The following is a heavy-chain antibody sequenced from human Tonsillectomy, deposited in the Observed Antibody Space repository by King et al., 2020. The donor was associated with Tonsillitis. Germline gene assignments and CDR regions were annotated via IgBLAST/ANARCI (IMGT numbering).Heavy chain of an antibody. J-gene: IGHJ6*02. CDR3: ARSYDSSGSYYYGMDV. CDR1: GGSISTYY. Sequence: VQLQESGPGLVKPSETLSLTCTVSGGSISTYYWSWIRQPPGKGLEWVGYIYYSGSTNYNPSLKSRVTISVDTSKNQFSLKLSSVTAADTAVYYCARSYDSSGSYYYGMDVWGQGTTVTVSS. CDR2: IYYSGST. V-gene: IGHV4-59*08. D-gene: IGHD3-22*01.